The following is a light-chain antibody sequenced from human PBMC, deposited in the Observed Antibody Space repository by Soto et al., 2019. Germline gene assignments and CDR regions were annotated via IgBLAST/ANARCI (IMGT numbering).Light chain of an antibody. J-gene: IGLJ2*01. CDR2: EGT. Sequence: QSALTQPDSVSASPGQSITISCTGTSSNVGPYDLVSWYQHHPDKAPKLIIYEGTKRPSGISSRFSGSKSGNTASLTISGLQAEDDADYYCCSFVVGAALVVGGGTKLTVL. V-gene: IGLV2-23*01. CDR3: CSFVVGAALV. CDR1: SSNVGPYDL.